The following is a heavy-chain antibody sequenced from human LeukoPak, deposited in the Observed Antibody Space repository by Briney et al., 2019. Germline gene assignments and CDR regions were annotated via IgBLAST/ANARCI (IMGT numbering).Heavy chain of an antibody. J-gene: IGHJ5*02. D-gene: IGHD2-2*01. Sequence: NLSLTCRVSGGSIRMYYWVWVGHPPGKGLECIGYIYYSGSTNYNPSLKSRVTISVDTSKNQFSLKLSSVTAADTAVYYCARDHVVVVPAANDCNWFDPWGQGTLVTVSS. CDR1: GGSIRMYY. CDR3: ARDHVVVVPAANDCNWFDP. CDR2: IYYSGST. V-gene: IGHV4-59*12.